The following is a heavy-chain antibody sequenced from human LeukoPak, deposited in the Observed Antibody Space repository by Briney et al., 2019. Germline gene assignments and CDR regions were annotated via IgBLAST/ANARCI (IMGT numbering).Heavy chain of an antibody. CDR2: IIPILGIA. D-gene: IGHD2-15*01. J-gene: IGHJ3*02. CDR3: ARGYCSGGSCPRWAFDI. CDR1: GGTFSSYA. V-gene: IGHV1-69*04. Sequence: SVKVSCKASGGTFSSYAISWVRQAPGQGLEWMGRIIPILGIANYAQKFQGRVTITADKSTSTAYMELSSLRSEDTAVYYCARGYCSGGSCPRWAFDIWGQGTMVTVSS.